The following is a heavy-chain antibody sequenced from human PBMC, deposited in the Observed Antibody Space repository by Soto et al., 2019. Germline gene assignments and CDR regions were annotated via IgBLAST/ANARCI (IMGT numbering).Heavy chain of an antibody. CDR2: ISGSGGGT. V-gene: IGHV3-23*01. CDR3: AKVYSGWYFNY. CDR1: GCTFSSYA. Sequence: PGGSLRLSCAASGCTFSSYAMSWVRQAPGKGLEWVSAISGSGGGTYYADSVKGRFTISRDNSKNTLYLQMNSLRAEDTAVYYCAKVYSGWYFNYWGQGTLVTVSS. J-gene: IGHJ4*02. D-gene: IGHD6-19*01.